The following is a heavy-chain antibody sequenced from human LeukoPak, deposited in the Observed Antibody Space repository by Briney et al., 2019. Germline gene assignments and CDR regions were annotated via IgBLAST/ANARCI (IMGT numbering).Heavy chain of an antibody. CDR2: ISGGGGST. CDR3: AKAGSSRYDDFDY. D-gene: IGHD6-13*01. Sequence: GGSLRLSCAASGFTFSSYGMHWVRQAPGKGLEWVSAISGGGGSTYYADSVKGRFTISRDNSKNTLYLQMNSLRAEDTAVYDCAKAGSSRYDDFDYWGQGTLVTVSS. CDR1: GFTFSSYG. J-gene: IGHJ4*02. V-gene: IGHV3-23*01.